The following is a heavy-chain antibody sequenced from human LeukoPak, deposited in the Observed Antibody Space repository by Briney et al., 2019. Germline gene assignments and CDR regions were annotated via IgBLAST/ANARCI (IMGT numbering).Heavy chain of an antibody. CDR1: GFTFSSYS. Sequence: GGSLRLSCAASGFTFSSYSMNWVRQAPGKGLEWVSYISSSSSTIYYADSVKGRFTISRDNAKNSLYLQMNSLRAEDTAVYYCAKDLYLVVFAARVFDYWGQGTLVTVSS. D-gene: IGHD2-2*02. CDR2: ISSSSSTI. CDR3: AKDLYLVVFAARVFDY. J-gene: IGHJ4*02. V-gene: IGHV3-48*01.